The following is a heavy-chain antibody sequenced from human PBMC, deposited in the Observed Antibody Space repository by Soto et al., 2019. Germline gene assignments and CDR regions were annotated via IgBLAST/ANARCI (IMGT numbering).Heavy chain of an antibody. CDR1: GYTFTRSG. Sequence: QVQLVQSGAEVKKPGASVKVSCKASGYTFTRSGISWVRQAPGQGLEWMGWISTYNGDTKYAQTFQGRVTMTTDTSTSTVHMEVRSLRSDDTAVYYCAREGVAAYYYYGMDVWGQGTPVTVSS. D-gene: IGHD5-12*01. J-gene: IGHJ6*02. V-gene: IGHV1-18*01. CDR3: AREGVAAYYYYGMDV. CDR2: ISTYNGDT.